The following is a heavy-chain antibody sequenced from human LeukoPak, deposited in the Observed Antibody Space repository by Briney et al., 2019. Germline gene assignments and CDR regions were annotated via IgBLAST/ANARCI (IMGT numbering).Heavy chain of an antibody. CDR3: AKLYYLSPSLSVELTYFDY. J-gene: IGHJ4*02. V-gene: IGHV3-48*01. Sequence: GGSLRLSCAASGFTFSSYNMNWVRQAPGKGLEWVSYISSTSRTLYYADSVKGRFTISRDNAKNSLYLRMNSLRAEDTAVYYCAKLYYLSPSLSVELTYFDYWGQGTLVTVSS. CDR2: ISSTSRTL. CDR1: GFTFSSYN. D-gene: IGHD2-2*01.